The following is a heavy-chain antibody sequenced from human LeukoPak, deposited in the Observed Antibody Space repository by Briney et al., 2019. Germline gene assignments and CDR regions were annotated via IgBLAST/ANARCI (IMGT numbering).Heavy chain of an antibody. D-gene: IGHD5-18*01. CDR2: INHSGST. J-gene: IGHJ4*02. CDR3: ARVPYSYGFNYFDY. Sequence: TETLYLTCAAYGGSFSGYYWSWIRQPPGKGLEWIGEINHSGSTNYNPSLKSRVTISVDTSKNQFSLKLSSVTAADTAVYYCARVPYSYGFNYFDYWGQGTLVTVSS. CDR1: GGSFSGYY. V-gene: IGHV4-34*01.